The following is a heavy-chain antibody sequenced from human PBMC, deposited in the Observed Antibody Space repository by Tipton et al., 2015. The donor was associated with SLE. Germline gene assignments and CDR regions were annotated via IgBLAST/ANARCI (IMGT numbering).Heavy chain of an antibody. CDR1: GGSFSGYY. Sequence: TLSLTCTVYGGSFSGYYWSWIRQPPGKGLEWIGEINHSGSTNYNPSLKSRVTISVDTSKKQVSLKLSSVTAADTAVYYCARSVGDSYGYFYFDNWGQGTLVTVSS. CDR2: INHSGST. CDR3: ARSVGDSYGYFYFDN. D-gene: IGHD5-18*01. V-gene: IGHV4-34*01. J-gene: IGHJ4*02.